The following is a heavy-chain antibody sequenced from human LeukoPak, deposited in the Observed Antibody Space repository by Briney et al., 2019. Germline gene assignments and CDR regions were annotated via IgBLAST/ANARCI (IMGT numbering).Heavy chain of an antibody. Sequence: GGSLRLSCAASGFTFSSYAMSWVRQAPGKGLEGVSTISGSDASTYYADSVKGRFTISRDNSKNTLYLQMNSLRAEDTAVYYCAKLSREDYDSSGYYSTHIDYWGQGILVTVSS. J-gene: IGHJ4*02. CDR3: AKLSREDYDSSGYYSTHIDY. CDR2: ISGSDAST. CDR1: GFTFSSYA. V-gene: IGHV3-23*01. D-gene: IGHD3-22*01.